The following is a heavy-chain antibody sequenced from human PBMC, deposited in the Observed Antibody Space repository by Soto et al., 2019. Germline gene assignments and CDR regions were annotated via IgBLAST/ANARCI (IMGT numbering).Heavy chain of an antibody. J-gene: IGHJ6*02. V-gene: IGHV3-48*02. CDR2: ISSSSSTI. Sequence: GGSLRLSCAASGFTFSSYSMNWVRQAPGKGLEWVSYISSSSSTIYYADSVKGRFTISRDNAKNSLYLQMNSLRDEDTAVYYCARDQVLVAARNYYYYGMDVWGQGTTVTVSS. D-gene: IGHD6-13*01. CDR3: ARDQVLVAARNYYYYGMDV. CDR1: GFTFSSYS.